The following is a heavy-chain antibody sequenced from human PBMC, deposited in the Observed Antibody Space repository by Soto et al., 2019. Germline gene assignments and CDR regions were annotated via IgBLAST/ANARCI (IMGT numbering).Heavy chain of an antibody. CDR3: ARASSYVWGSYRPPGPYYFDY. Sequence: SETLSLTCTVSGGSISSGDYYWSWIRQPPGKGLEWIGYIYYSGSTYYNPSLKSRVTISVDTSKNQFSLKLSSVTAADTAVYYCARASSYVWGSYRPPGPYYFDYWGQGTLVTVSS. CDR2: IYYSGST. J-gene: IGHJ4*02. CDR1: GGSISSGDYY. D-gene: IGHD3-16*02. V-gene: IGHV4-30-4*01.